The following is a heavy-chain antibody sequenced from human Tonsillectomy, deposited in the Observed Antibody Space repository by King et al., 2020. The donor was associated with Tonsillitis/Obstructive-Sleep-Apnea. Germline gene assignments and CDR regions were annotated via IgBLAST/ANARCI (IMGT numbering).Heavy chain of an antibody. CDR1: GYTFTGYY. J-gene: IGHJ4*02. V-gene: IGHV1-2*02. Sequence: VQLVESGAEVKKPGASVKVSCKASGYTFTGYYMHWVRQAPGQGLEWMGWINPNSGGTNYAQKFQGRVTMTRDTSISTAYMELSRLRSDDTAVYYCASEVEDIVVVVAATTSAYYFDSWGQGTLVTVSS. CDR2: INPNSGGT. D-gene: IGHD2-15*01. CDR3: ASEVEDIVVVVAATTSAYYFDS.